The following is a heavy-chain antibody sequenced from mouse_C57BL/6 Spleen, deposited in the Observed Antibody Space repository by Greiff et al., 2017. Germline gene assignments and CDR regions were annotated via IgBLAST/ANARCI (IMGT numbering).Heavy chain of an antibody. Sequence: VQLQQSGAELVRPGASVTLSCKASGYTFTDYEMHWVKQTPVHGLEWIGAIDPETGGTAYNQKFKGKAILTADKSSSTAYMELRSLTSEDSAVYYCTRTPGPFDYWCQGTTLTVSS. V-gene: IGHV1-15*01. CDR2: IDPETGGT. J-gene: IGHJ2*01. CDR3: TRTPGPFDY. CDR1: GYTFTDYE.